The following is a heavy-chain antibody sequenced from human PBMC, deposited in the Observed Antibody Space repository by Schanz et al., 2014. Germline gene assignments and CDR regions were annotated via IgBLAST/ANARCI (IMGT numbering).Heavy chain of an antibody. D-gene: IGHD5-12*01. CDR2: IYSDGRT. Sequence: EVQLVESGGGLIQPGGSLRLSCVASGFTVSSNYMSWVRQAPGKGLEWVSVIYSDGRTYYGDSVKGRFTISRDNSKNTLYLQMNSLRDEDTAMYYCARDPNSVNEIDYWGQGTLVTVSS. CDR3: ARDPNSVNEIDY. V-gene: IGHV3-53*01. CDR1: GFTVSSNY. J-gene: IGHJ4*02.